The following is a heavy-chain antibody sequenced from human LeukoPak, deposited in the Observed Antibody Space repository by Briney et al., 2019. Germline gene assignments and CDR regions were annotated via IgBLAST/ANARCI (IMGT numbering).Heavy chain of an antibody. CDR3: ARDADDILTGYYNVY. Sequence: PSETLSLICTVSGGSISSYYWSWIRQPPGKGLVWIGYIYYSGSTNYNPSLKSRGTTSVDTSKHRFSLKLSSVTAADTAVYYCARDADDILTGYYNVYWGQGTPVTASS. D-gene: IGHD3-9*01. V-gene: IGHV4-59*01. CDR2: IYYSGST. CDR1: GGSISSYY. J-gene: IGHJ4*02.